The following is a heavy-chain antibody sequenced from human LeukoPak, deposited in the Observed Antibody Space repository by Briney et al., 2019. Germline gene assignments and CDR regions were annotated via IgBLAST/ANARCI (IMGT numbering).Heavy chain of an antibody. V-gene: IGHV1-18*01. CDR3: ARSGSGLVWFGETMGYCDH. CDR1: GYTFTSYG. Sequence: ASEKVSCKASGYTFTSYGISWVRQAPGQGLEWMGWISAYNGNTNYAQKLQGRVTMTTDTSTSTAYMELRSLRSDDTAVYYCARSGSGLVWFGETMGYCDHWGQGTLVTVSS. D-gene: IGHD3-10*01. J-gene: IGHJ4*02. CDR2: ISAYNGNT.